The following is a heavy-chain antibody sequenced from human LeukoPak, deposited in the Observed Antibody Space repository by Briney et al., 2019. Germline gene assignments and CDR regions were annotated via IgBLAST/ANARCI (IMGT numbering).Heavy chain of an antibody. CDR2: IWYDGSNK. CDR3: ARDRAAADLDY. V-gene: IGHV3-33*01. D-gene: IGHD6-13*01. Sequence: GGSLRLSCAASGFTFSSYGMHWVRQAPGKGLEWVAVIWYDGSNKFYADSVKGRFTISRDNSKNTLYLQMNSLRAEDTAVYYCARDRAAADLDYWGQGTLLTVSS. J-gene: IGHJ4*02. CDR1: GFTFSSYG.